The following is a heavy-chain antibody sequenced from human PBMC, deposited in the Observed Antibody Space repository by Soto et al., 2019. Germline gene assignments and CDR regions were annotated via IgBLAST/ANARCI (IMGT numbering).Heavy chain of an antibody. J-gene: IGHJ4*02. CDR3: AKSLNTATSFDY. CDR2: ISVTGGT. V-gene: IGHV3-23*01. Sequence: GGSLRLSCAASGFTFSSYAMNWVRQAPGKGPEWVSHISVTGGTYYADSVKGRFTISRDNSKNTLFLQMNSLRAEDTALYYCAKSLNTATSFDYWGQGTPVTVSS. CDR1: GFTFSSYA.